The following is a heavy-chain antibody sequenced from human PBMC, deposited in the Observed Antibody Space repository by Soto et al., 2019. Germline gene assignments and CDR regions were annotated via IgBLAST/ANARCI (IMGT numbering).Heavy chain of an antibody. CDR1: GVSISSYY. CDR2: IYYTGST. J-gene: IGHJ4*02. CDR3: ASRRVGCSFAY. V-gene: IGHV4-59*01. D-gene: IGHD3-10*02. Sequence: PSETLSLTCTVSGVSISSYYWNWIRQTPGKGLEWIGYIYYTGSTYYNPSLRSRVTMSIDTSQSQFSLNLASVTTAGTAVYSGASRRVGCSFAYWGKGTLVSVSS.